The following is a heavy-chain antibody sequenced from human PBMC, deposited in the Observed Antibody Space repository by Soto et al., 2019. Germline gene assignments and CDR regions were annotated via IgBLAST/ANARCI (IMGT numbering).Heavy chain of an antibody. J-gene: IGHJ4*02. Sequence: EVQVLESGGGLVQPGGSLRLSCATSGFSFSNYPMTWVRQAPGKGLEWVSTITARGDKTYYAGSVKGRFTVSRDNSKNTVYLQMNTLGAKDTAIYYCTTYAFHGTPTPGAFEHWGQGTRVTASS. CDR1: GFSFSNYP. V-gene: IGHV3-23*01. D-gene: IGHD3-3*01. CDR2: ITARGDKT. CDR3: TTYAFHGTPTPGAFEH.